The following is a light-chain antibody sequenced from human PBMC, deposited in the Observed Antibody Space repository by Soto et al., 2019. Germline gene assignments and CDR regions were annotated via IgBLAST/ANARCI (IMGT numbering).Light chain of an antibody. Sequence: EIVLTQSPGTLSLSPGERATLSCRASQSVNSRYLAWYQQKPGQAPRPLIYGASSRATGIPDRFSGSGSGTDFTLTISRLEPEDFAVYYCQQYGSPPPYTFGQVTKLEIK. J-gene: IGKJ2*01. CDR2: GAS. CDR1: QSVNSRY. V-gene: IGKV3-20*01. CDR3: QQYGSPPPYT.